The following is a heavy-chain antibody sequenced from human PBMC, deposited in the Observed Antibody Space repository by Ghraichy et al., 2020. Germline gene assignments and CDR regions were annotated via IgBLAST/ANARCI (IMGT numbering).Heavy chain of an antibody. CDR1: GFAFSSYD. Sequence: GGSLRLSCAASGFAFSSYDMNWVRQAPGKGLEWVSYIRFGGNTIYYADSVKGRFTISRDNAKNSLYLQMNSLRAEDTAVYYCVRGGSSLYLFNASDIWGQGTMVTVSS. D-gene: IGHD6-13*01. CDR3: VRGGSSLYLFNASDI. J-gene: IGHJ3*02. CDR2: IRFGGNTI. V-gene: IGHV3-48*03.